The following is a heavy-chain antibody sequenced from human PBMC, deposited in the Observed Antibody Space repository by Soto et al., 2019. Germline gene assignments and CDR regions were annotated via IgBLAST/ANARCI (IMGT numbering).Heavy chain of an antibody. V-gene: IGHV4-39*02. J-gene: IGHJ4*02. Sequence: SETLSLTCTVSGGSISSSSYYWGWIRQPPGRGLEWIGSIYYSGSTHYNPSLKSRVTMSMDKSNNSFSMKLASVTAADTAVYFCASSGPLYSAVTARDYWGPGLLVTVSS. CDR2: IYYSGST. CDR1: GGSISSSSYY. CDR3: ASSGPLYSAVTARDY. D-gene: IGHD1-26*01.